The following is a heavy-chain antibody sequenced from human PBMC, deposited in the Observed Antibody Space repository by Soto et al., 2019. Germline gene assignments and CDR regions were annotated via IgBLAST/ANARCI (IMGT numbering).Heavy chain of an antibody. CDR3: ARRRSIAAAGTPKYYYGMDV. D-gene: IGHD6-13*01. J-gene: IGHJ6*02. Sequence: SETLSVTYTVAGGSISSYYWSWILKTPGKGLEWIGCIYYSGSTNYNPSLKSRVTISVDTSKNQFSLKLSSVTAADTAVYYCARRRSIAAAGTPKYYYGMDVRGQGTTVTVSS. V-gene: IGHV4-59*08. CDR1: GGSISSYY. CDR2: IYYSGST.